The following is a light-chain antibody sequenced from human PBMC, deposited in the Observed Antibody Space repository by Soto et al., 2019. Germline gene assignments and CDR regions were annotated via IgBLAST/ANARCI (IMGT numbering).Light chain of an antibody. CDR2: ATS. CDR1: QSITPY. V-gene: IGKV1-39*02. J-gene: IGKJ2*01. CDR3: QPYGSSPLYT. Sequence: DIQMTQSPSSLSASVGDRVTITCRASQSITPYLNWYQQKPGKAPKLLIYATSSLHSGVPSRFSGSVSGTDFTLTISRLEPEDVAVYYCQPYGSSPLYTFGQGTRLEIK.